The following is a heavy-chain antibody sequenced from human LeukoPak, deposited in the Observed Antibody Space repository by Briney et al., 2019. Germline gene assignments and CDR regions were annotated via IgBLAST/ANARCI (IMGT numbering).Heavy chain of an antibody. J-gene: IGHJ4*02. V-gene: IGHV1-46*01. CDR3: ARGSRSQWLVES. D-gene: IGHD6-19*01. Sequence: ASVKVSCKAFGYTFTSNYMHWVRQAPGQGPEWMGVISPSGGSTTYAQKFQGRVTLTRDMSTSTDYLELSSLRSEDTAVYYCARGSRSQWLVESWGQGTLVTVSS. CDR2: ISPSGGST. CDR1: GYTFTSNY.